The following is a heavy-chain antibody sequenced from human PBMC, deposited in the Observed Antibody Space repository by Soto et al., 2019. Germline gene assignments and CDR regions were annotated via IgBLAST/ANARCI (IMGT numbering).Heavy chain of an antibody. CDR1: GGSISSGGYY. D-gene: IGHD3-22*01. CDR2: IYYSGST. V-gene: IGHV4-31*03. CDR3: ARARRYDSSGWFDP. J-gene: IGHJ5*02. Sequence: QVQLQESGPGLVKPSQTLSLTCTVSGGSISSGGYYWSWIRQHPGKGLEWIGYIYYSGSTYHNPSLKSRVTISVDTSKNQFSLKLSSVTAADTAVYYCARARRYDSSGWFDPWGQGTLVTVSS.